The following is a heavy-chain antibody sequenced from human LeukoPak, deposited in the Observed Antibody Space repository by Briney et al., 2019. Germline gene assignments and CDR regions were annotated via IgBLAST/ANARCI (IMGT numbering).Heavy chain of an antibody. CDR3: ARSPYDILTGYYNAFDY. Sequence: ASVKVSCKASGYTFTGYYMHWVRQAPGQGLEWMGWINPNSGGTNYAQKFQGWVTMTRDTSISTAYMEPSRLGSDDTAVYYCARSPYDILTGYYNAFDYWGQGTLVTVSS. D-gene: IGHD3-9*01. CDR1: GYTFTGYY. V-gene: IGHV1-2*04. J-gene: IGHJ4*02. CDR2: INPNSGGT.